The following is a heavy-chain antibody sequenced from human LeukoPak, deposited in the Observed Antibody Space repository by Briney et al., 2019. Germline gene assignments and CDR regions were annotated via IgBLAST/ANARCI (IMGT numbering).Heavy chain of an antibody. Sequence: SETLSLTCTVSGGSISSGGYYWSWIRQHPGKGLEWIGYIYYSGSTYYNPSLKSRVTISVGTSKNQFSLKLSSVTAADTAVYYCARDPLGWFDPWGQGTLVTVSS. CDR2: IYYSGST. J-gene: IGHJ5*02. V-gene: IGHV4-31*03. CDR3: ARDPLGWFDP. CDR1: GGSISSGGYY.